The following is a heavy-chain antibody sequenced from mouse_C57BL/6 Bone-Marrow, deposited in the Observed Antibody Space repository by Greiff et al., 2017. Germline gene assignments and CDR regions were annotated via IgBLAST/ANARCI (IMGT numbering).Heavy chain of an antibody. CDR3: AVYYGNYRGFAY. CDR1: GYTFTSYW. CDR2: IHPNSGST. Sequence: VQLQQPGAELVKPGASVKLSCKASGYTFTSYWMHWVKQRPGQGLEWIGMIHPNSGSTNYNEKFKSKATLTVDKSSSTAYMQLSSLTSEDSAVYYCAVYYGNYRGFAYWGQGTLVTVSA. D-gene: IGHD2-1*01. V-gene: IGHV1-64*01. J-gene: IGHJ3*01.